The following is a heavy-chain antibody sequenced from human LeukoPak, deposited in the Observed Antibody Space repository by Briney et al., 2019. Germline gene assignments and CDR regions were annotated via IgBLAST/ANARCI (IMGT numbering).Heavy chain of an antibody. Sequence: SETLSLTCTVSGGSISGYYWSWIRQPAGGGLEWIGHIYTSGSTDYNPSLKSRVTMSVDTSKKQSSLKLSSVTAADTAVYYCARDSYSSSWSRGEFDPWGQGTLVTVSS. J-gene: IGHJ5*02. V-gene: IGHV4-4*07. D-gene: IGHD6-13*01. CDR2: IYTSGST. CDR1: GGSISGYY. CDR3: ARDSYSSSWSRGEFDP.